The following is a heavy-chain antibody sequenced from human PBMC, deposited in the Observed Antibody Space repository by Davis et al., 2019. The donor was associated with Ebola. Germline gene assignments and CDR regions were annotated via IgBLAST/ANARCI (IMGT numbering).Heavy chain of an antibody. D-gene: IGHD3-9*01. CDR3: ARAEATYYDILTGHTPIDY. V-gene: IGHV3-23*01. CDR2: ISGSGGST. Sequence: GESLKISCAASGFTFSGYAMSWVRQAPGKGLEWVSAISGSGGSTYYAGSVKGRFTISRDNSKNTLYLQMNSLRAEDTAVYYCARAEATYYDILTGHTPIDYWGQGTLVTVSS. J-gene: IGHJ4*02. CDR1: GFTFSGYA.